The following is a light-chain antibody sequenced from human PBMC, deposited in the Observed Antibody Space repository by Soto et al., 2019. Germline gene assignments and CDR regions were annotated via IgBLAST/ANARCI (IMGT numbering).Light chain of an antibody. V-gene: IGKV3-15*01. CDR3: QEYNNWHPIT. Sequence: EVVIRQSPATLSVSPGAGATLSCRASQSISSKLAWYQQKPGQAPRLLIYGASTRATGIPVRFSGSGSGTEFTLTITSLQSEDFAVYDGQEYNNWHPITFGGGTKVDIK. J-gene: IGKJ4*01. CDR1: QSISSK. CDR2: GAS.